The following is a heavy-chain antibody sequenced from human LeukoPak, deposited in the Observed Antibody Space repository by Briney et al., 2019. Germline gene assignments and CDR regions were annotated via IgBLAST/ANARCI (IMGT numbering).Heavy chain of an antibody. J-gene: IGHJ6*03. Sequence: SETLSLTCTVSGGSISSYYWSWIRQRPGKGLEWIGEINHSGSTNYNPFLKSRVTISVDTSKNQFSLKLSSVTAADTAVYYCARSEQDTRRWNYYYMDVWGKGTTVTVSS. CDR3: ARSEQDTRRWNYYYMDV. CDR2: INHSGST. CDR1: GGSISSYY. V-gene: IGHV4-34*01. D-gene: IGHD4-23*01.